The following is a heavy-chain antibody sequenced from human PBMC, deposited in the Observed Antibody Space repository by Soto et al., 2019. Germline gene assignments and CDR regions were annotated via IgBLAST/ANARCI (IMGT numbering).Heavy chain of an antibody. CDR3: ASPRIAVAGNWFDP. V-gene: IGHV3-11*06. J-gene: IGHJ5*02. D-gene: IGHD6-19*01. CDR2: ISPGSRYP. CDR1: GFTFGDSY. Sequence: GGSLRLSCAGSGFTFGDSYMSWIRQAPGKGLEWLSDISPGSRYPAYADSVKGRFTISRDNAKNTLYLQMNSLRAEDTAVYYCASPRIAVAGNWFDPWGQGTLVTVSS.